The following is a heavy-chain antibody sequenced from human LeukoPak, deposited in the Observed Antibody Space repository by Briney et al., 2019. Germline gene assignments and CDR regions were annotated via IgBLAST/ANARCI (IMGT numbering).Heavy chain of an antibody. V-gene: IGHV4-4*02. CDR3: ASPNDYGDMAAFDI. J-gene: IGHJ3*02. CDR2: IYHSGST. CDR1: GGSISSSSW. D-gene: IGHD4-17*01. Sequence: SGTLSLTCAVSGGSISSSSWWSWVRQPPGKGLEWIGEIYHSGSTNYNPSLKSRVTISVDKSKNQFSLKLSSVTAADTAVYYCASPNDYGDMAAFDIWGQGTMVTVSS.